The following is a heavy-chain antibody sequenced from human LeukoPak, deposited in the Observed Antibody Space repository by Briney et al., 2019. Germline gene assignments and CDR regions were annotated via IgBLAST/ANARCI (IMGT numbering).Heavy chain of an antibody. V-gene: IGHV1-2*02. CDR2: IHPNTGDA. Sequence: ASVKASCKTSGYTFTDFYIHWVRQAPGQGLQWMGWIHPNTGDAAYAQKFQGRVTMTRDRSISTVHMDLGSLTSDDTALYYCARGDAIAGGTTDFAFDFWGQGTTVTVSS. J-gene: IGHJ3*01. D-gene: IGHD1-26*01. CDR1: GYTFTDFY. CDR3: ARGDAIAGGTTDFAFDF.